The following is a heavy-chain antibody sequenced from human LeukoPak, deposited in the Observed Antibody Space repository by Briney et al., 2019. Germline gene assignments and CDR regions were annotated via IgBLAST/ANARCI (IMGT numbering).Heavy chain of an antibody. CDR3: ARGGGYCSGGSCRVYFQH. CDR2: INPNSGGT. D-gene: IGHD2-15*01. J-gene: IGHJ1*01. Sequence: ASVKVSCKASGYTFTVYYTHWVRQAPGQGLEWMGWINPNSGGTNYAQKFQGWVTMTRDTSISTAYMELSRLRSDDTAVYYCARGGGYCSGGSCRVYFQHWGQGTLVTVSS. V-gene: IGHV1-2*04. CDR1: GYTFTVYY.